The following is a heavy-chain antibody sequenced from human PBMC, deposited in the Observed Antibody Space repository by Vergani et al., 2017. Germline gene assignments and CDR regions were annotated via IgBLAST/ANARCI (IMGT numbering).Heavy chain of an antibody. J-gene: IGHJ5*02. V-gene: IGHV4-34*01. Sequence: QVQLQQWGAGLLKPSETLSLTCAVYGGSFSGYYWSWIRQPPGKGLEWIGGINHSGSTNYNPSLKSRVTISVDTSKNQFSLKLSSVTAADTAVYYCARGRGRYCSSTSCLNWFDPWGQGTLVTVSS. CDR3: ARGRGRYCSSTSCLNWFDP. D-gene: IGHD2-2*01. CDR2: INHSGST. CDR1: GGSFSGYY.